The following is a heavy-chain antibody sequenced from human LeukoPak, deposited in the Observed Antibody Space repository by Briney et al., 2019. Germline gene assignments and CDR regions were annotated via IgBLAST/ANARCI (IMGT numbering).Heavy chain of an antibody. Sequence: GGSLRLSCAASGFTFDDYAMHWVRQAPGKGLEWVSGISWNSGSIGYADSVKGRFTISRDNAKNSLYLQMNSLRAEDTAVYYCARFFFSYDILTGSYYYYGMDVWGQGTTVTVSS. CDR3: ARFFFSYDILTGSYYYYGMDV. V-gene: IGHV3-9*01. CDR1: GFTFDDYA. J-gene: IGHJ6*02. CDR2: ISWNSGSI. D-gene: IGHD3-9*01.